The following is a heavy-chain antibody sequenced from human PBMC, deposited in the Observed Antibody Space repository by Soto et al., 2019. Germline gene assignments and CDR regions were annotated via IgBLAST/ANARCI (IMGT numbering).Heavy chain of an antibody. CDR1: GGSVSSYY. Sequence: SETLSLTCTVSGGSVSSYYWSWIRRPPGKGLEWIGYIYYSGSTNYNPSLKSRVTISVDTSKNQFSLKLSSVTAADTAVYYCARYYYDTGGHYYFDYWGQGTLVTVSS. D-gene: IGHD3-22*01. V-gene: IGHV4-59*02. J-gene: IGHJ4*02. CDR2: IYYSGST. CDR3: ARYYYDTGGHYYFDY.